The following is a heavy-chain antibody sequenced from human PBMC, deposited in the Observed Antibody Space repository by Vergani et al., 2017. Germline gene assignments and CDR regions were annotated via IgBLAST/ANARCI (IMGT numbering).Heavy chain of an antibody. V-gene: IGHV4-34*12. CDR2: IFPSGNS. D-gene: IGHD3-16*02. CDR1: GGSLSGYY. Sequence: QVQLQQWGPGLLKPSETLSLTCAVYGGSLSGYYWSWIRLAPGKGPEGIGYIFPSGNSDYNPSLKNRVSISLDKSKNQFSLWVNSVTAADTAVYFCARASLRALVGYYYYMDVWGKGKTVVFSS. CDR3: ARASLRALVGYYYYMDV. J-gene: IGHJ6*03.